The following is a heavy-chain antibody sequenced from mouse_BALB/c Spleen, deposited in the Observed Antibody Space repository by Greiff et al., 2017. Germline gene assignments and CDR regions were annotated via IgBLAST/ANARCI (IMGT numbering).Heavy chain of an antibody. CDR1: GFTFSSFG. V-gene: IGHV5-17*02. J-gene: IGHJ1*01. Sequence: EVKVVESGGGLVQPGGSRKLSCAASGFTFSSFGMHWVRQAPEKGLEWVAYISSGSSTIYYADTVKGRFTISRDNPKNTLFLQMTSLRSEDTAMYYCARYGSSSYWYFDVWGAGTTVTVSS. CDR3: ARYGSSSYWYFDV. D-gene: IGHD1-1*01. CDR2: ISSGSSTI.